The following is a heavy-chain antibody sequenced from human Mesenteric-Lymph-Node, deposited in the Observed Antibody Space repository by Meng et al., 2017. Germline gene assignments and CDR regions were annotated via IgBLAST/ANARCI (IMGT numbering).Heavy chain of an antibody. CDR1: GGSISSYY. D-gene: IGHD6-13*01. V-gene: IGHV4-59*06. CDR2: IYYSGST. Sequence: SETLSLTCTVSGGSISSYYWSWIRQHPGKGLEWIGYIYYSGSTYYNPSLKSRVTISVDTSKNQFSLKLSSVTAADTAVYYCAREAGDTRYYYYYGMDVWGQGTTVTAP. CDR3: AREAGDTRYYYYYGMDV. J-gene: IGHJ6*02.